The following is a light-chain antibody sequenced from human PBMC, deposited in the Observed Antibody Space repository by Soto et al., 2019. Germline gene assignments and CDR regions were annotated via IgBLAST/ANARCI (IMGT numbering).Light chain of an antibody. J-gene: IGKJ1*01. CDR1: QSISSW. CDR2: KAS. Sequence: DIQMTQSPSTLSASVGDRVTNTCRASQSISSWLAWYQQKPGKAPKLLIYKASSLESGVPSRFSGSGSGTEFTLTISSLQPDDFATYYCQQYNSYLTWTFGQGTKVEIK. V-gene: IGKV1-5*03. CDR3: QQYNSYLTWT.